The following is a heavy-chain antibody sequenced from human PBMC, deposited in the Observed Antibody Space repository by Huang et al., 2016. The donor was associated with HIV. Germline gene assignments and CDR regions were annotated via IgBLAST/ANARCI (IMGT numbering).Heavy chain of an antibody. CDR3: ARDTDVRGGLDY. CDR1: GFTFSSYW. CDR2: INSEGRRT. V-gene: IGHV3-74*01. D-gene: IGHD4-17*01. J-gene: IGHJ4*02. Sequence: EVQLVESGGGLVQPGGSLRLSCAASGFTFSSYWMHWVRQAPGKGRVWVSRINSEGRRTNYADSVKGRFTISRDTAKNTLYLQMNSLRVEDTAVYYCARDTDVRGGLDYWGQGTLVTVSS.